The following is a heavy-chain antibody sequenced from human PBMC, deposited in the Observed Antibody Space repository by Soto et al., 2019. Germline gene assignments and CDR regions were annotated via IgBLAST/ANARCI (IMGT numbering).Heavy chain of an antibody. Sequence: SETLSLTCAVYGGSFSGYYWSWIRQPPGKGLEWIGEINHSGSTNYNPSLKSRVTISVDTSKNQFSLKLSSVTAADTAVYYYACTGSSGHHGRYFAYCGQGTLVTVSS. V-gene: IGHV4-34*01. CDR3: ACTGSSGHHGRYFAY. CDR2: INHSGST. D-gene: IGHD3-22*01. CDR1: GGSFSGYY. J-gene: IGHJ4*02.